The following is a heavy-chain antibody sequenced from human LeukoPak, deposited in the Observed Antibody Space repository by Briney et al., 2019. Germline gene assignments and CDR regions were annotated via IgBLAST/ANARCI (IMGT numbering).Heavy chain of an antibody. CDR3: ARGLRDWIFGVVIKYYFDY. Sequence: RPSETLSLTCAVYGGSFSGYYWSWIRQPPGKGLEWIEEINHSGSTNYNPSLKSRVTISVDTSKNQFSLKLSSVTAADTAVYYCARGLRDWIFGVVIKYYFDYWGQGTLVTVSS. D-gene: IGHD3-3*01. J-gene: IGHJ4*02. CDR2: INHSGST. CDR1: GGSFSGYY. V-gene: IGHV4-34*01.